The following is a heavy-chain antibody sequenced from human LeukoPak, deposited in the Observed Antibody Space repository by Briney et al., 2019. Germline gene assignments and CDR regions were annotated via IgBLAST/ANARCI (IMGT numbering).Heavy chain of an antibody. Sequence: QAGGSLRLSCAASGFTFSSYAMHWVRQAPGKGLEWVAVISYDGSNKYYADSVKGRFTISRDNSKNTLYLQMNSLRAEDTAVYYCARDWVGFGYWGQGTLVTVSS. J-gene: IGHJ4*02. CDR3: ARDWVGFGY. CDR2: ISYDGSNK. CDR1: GFTFSSYA. D-gene: IGHD1-26*01. V-gene: IGHV3-30-3*01.